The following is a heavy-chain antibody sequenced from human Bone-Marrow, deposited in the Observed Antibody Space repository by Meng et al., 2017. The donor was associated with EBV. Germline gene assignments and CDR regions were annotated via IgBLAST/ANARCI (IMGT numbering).Heavy chain of an antibody. J-gene: IGHJ4*02. D-gene: IGHD5-24*01. Sequence: QVQVVQSVSELKKPGASVKVSCKASGYTFTSYAMHWVRQAPGQGLEWMGWINTNTGNPTYAQGFTGRFVFSLDTSVSTAYLQISSLKAEDTAVYYCAREAPDGYNPMPPVYWGQGTLVTVSS. CDR1: GYTFTSYA. V-gene: IGHV7-4-1*02. CDR3: AREAPDGYNPMPPVY. CDR2: INTNTGNP.